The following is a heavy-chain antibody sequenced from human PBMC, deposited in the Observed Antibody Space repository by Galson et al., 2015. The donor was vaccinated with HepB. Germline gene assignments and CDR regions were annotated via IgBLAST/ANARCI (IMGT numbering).Heavy chain of an antibody. Sequence: SLRLSCAASGLTFSSHGMHWVRQAPGKGLEWVAVISYDGSNKFYADSEKGRFTISRDNSKNTLYLEMNSLRAEDTAVYYCARDRYCTGTSCFLTVDVWGQGTTVTVSS. D-gene: IGHD2-8*02. J-gene: IGHJ6*02. CDR3: ARDRYCTGTSCFLTVDV. CDR1: GLTFSSHG. V-gene: IGHV3-30*03. CDR2: ISYDGSNK.